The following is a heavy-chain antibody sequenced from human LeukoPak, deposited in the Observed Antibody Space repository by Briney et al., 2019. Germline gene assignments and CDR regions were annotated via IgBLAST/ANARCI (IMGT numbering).Heavy chain of an antibody. CDR3: AKASDYGDYPLQH. CDR2: ISWNSGSI. V-gene: IGHV3-9*03. Sequence: GGSLRLSCAASGFTFDDYAMHWVRQAPGKGLEWVSGISWNSGSIGYADSVKGRFTISRDNAKNSLYLQMNSLRAEDMALYYCAKASDYGDYPLQHWGQGTLVTVSS. J-gene: IGHJ1*01. CDR1: GFTFDDYA. D-gene: IGHD4-17*01.